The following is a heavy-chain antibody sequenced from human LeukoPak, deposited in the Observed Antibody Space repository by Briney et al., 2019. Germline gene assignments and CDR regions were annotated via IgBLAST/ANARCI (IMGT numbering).Heavy chain of an antibody. J-gene: IGHJ4*02. CDR3: GRFTRSGDSVY. Sequence: GGSLRLSCAASGFTFSCYWMSWVRQAPGKGLEWVANIKQDGSEKQYVDSVKGRFAISRDNAENSLYLQMNSLKAEDTAVYYCGRFTRSGDSVYWGQGTLVTVSS. CDR2: IKQDGSEK. CDR1: GFTFSCYW. D-gene: IGHD7-27*01. V-gene: IGHV3-7*04.